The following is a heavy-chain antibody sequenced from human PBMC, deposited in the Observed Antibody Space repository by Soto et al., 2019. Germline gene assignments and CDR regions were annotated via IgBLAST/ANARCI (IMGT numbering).Heavy chain of an antibody. V-gene: IGHV4-4*02. J-gene: IGHJ5*02. CDR2: IYHSGST. CDR1: GGSISSSNW. CDR3: ARRSIADQSAWFDP. Sequence: PSETLSLTCAVSGGSISSSNWWSWVRQPPGKGLEWIGEIYHSGSTNYNPSLKSRVTISVDKSKNQFSLKLSSVTAADTAIYYCARRSIADQSAWFDPWGQGTPVTVSS. D-gene: IGHD6-6*01.